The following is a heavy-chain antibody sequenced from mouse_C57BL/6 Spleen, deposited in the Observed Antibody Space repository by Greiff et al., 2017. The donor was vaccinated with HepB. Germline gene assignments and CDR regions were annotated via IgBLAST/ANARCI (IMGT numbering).Heavy chain of an antibody. Sequence: DVQLQESGPGLVKPSQSLSLTCSVTGYSITSGYYWNWIRQFPGNKLEWMGYISYDGSNNYNPSLKNRISITRDTSKNQFFLKLNSVTTEDTATYYFAIDSYDGLRVRGFAYWGQGTLVTVSA. D-gene: IGHD2-3*01. V-gene: IGHV3-6*01. J-gene: IGHJ3*01. CDR1: GYSITSGYY. CDR3: AIDSYDGLRVRGFAY. CDR2: ISYDGSN.